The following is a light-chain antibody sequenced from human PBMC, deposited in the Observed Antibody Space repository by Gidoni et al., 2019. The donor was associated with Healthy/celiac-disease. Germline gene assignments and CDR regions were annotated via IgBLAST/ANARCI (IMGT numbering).Light chain of an antibody. V-gene: IGKV3-20*01. Sequence: EMVLTQSPGTLSLSPGERATLSCRASLSVSSSYLAWYQQKPGQAPRLLIYGASSRATGIPDRFSGSGSGTDFTLTISRLEPEDFAVYYCQQYGLTFGGGTKVEIK. CDR1: LSVSSSY. CDR2: GAS. CDR3: QQYGLT. J-gene: IGKJ4*01.